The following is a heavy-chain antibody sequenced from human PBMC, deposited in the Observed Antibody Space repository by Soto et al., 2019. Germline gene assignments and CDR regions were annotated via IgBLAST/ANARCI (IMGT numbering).Heavy chain of an antibody. V-gene: IGHV3-48*03. CDR3: ARDRERDAWYEDY. CDR1: GFMFSDYA. Sequence: GGSLRLSCAASGFMFSDYAMDWVRQAPGKGLEWVSYFSRTDNTVQYADSVKGRFIISGDNVANSLYLQMHSLTAEDTAVYYCARDRERDAWYEDYWGQGTLVTVSS. D-gene: IGHD6-13*01. J-gene: IGHJ4*02. CDR2: FSRTDNTV.